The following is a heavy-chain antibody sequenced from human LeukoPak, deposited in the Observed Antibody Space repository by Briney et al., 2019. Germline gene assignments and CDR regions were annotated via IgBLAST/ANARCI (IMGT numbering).Heavy chain of an antibody. CDR3: TRERYFGDYPDY. CDR2: ITGSSSTI. D-gene: IGHD4-17*01. CDR1: GFTFSSYS. Sequence: GGALRLSCAASGFTFSSYSMNWVRQAPGKGLGWVSYITGSSSTIYHADSVKGRFTISRDNAKNSLYLQMNSLRDEDTAVYYCTRERYFGDYPDYWGQGTLVTVSS. V-gene: IGHV3-48*02. J-gene: IGHJ4*02.